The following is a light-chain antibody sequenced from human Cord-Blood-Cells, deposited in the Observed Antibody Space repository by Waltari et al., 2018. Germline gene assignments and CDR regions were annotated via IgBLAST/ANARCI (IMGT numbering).Light chain of an antibody. CDR2: GAS. CDR3: QQYGSSPT. V-gene: IGKV3-20*01. J-gene: IGKJ1*01. CDR1: QSVSSSY. Sequence: IVFTQSPGTLSLSPGERATLSCRASQSVSSSYLAWYQQKPGQAPSLLIYGASSRATGIPDRFSGSGSGTDFTLTISRLEPEDFAVYYCQQYGSSPTFGQGTKVEIK.